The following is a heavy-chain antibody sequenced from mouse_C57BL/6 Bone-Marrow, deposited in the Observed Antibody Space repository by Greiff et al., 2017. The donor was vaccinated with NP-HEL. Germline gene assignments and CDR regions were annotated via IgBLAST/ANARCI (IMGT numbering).Heavy chain of an antibody. CDR1: GFTFSDYY. V-gene: IGHV5-12*01. J-gene: IGHJ3*01. D-gene: IGHD1-1*01. CDR2: ISNGGGST. CDR3: ARHTHYYGSSPFAY. Sequence: EVMLVESGGGLVQPGGSLKLSCAASGFTFSDYYMYWVRQTPEKRLEWVAYISNGGGSTYYPDNVKGRFTISRCNAKNTLYLQMVRLKSEDTAMYYCARHTHYYGSSPFAYWGQGTLVTVSA.